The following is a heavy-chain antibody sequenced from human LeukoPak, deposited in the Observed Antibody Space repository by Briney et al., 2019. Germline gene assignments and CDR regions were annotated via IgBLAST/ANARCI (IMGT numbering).Heavy chain of an antibody. Sequence: SQTLSLTCTVSGGSISSGSYYWSWIRQPAGKGLEWIGRIYTSGSTNYNPSLKSRVTISVDTSKNQFSLKLSSVTAADTAVYYCARSSPYSSGLGDYWGQGTLVTVSS. D-gene: IGHD6-19*01. J-gene: IGHJ4*02. V-gene: IGHV4-61*02. CDR1: GGSISSGSYY. CDR3: ARSSPYSSGLGDY. CDR2: IYTSGST.